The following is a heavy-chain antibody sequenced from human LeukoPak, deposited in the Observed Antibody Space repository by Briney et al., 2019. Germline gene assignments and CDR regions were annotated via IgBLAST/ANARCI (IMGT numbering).Heavy chain of an antibody. Sequence: PGGSLRLSCAASGFTFSSYAMHWVRQAPGKGLEWVAFIRYDGSNKYFADSVKGRFTISRDNSKNTLYLQMNSLRVEDTAVYYCAKEGDYGDYRWLDPWGQGTLVIVSS. CDR1: GFTFSSYA. V-gene: IGHV3-30*02. CDR2: IRYDGSNK. J-gene: IGHJ5*02. D-gene: IGHD4-17*01. CDR3: AKEGDYGDYRWLDP.